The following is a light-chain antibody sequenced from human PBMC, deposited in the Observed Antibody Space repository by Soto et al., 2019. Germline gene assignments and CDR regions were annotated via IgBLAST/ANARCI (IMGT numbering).Light chain of an antibody. CDR3: QQSYSAPTWT. V-gene: IGKV2-30*01. J-gene: IGKJ1*01. CDR2: KVS. Sequence: DVVMTQSPLSLHVTLGQPGSISCSSSQGLVYSDGDTYLNWFQQRPGQSPRRLIYKVSNRDSGVPDRFSGSGSGTDFTLTISSLQAEDVAVYYCQQSYSAPTWTVGQGTKVDIK. CDR1: QGLVYSDGDTY.